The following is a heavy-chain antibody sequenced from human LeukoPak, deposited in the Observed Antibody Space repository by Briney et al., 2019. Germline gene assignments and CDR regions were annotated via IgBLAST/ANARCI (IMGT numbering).Heavy chain of an antibody. CDR1: GGSFSGYY. CDR3: ARGLNYDFWSGYHYPYYYYYMDV. CDR2: INHSGST. D-gene: IGHD3-3*01. Sequence: SETLSLXCAVYGGSFSGYYWSWIRQPPGKGLEWIGEINHSGSTNYNPSLKSRVTISVDTSKNQFSLKLSSVTAADTAVYYCARGLNYDFWSGYHYPYYYYYMDVWGKGTTVTVSS. V-gene: IGHV4-34*01. J-gene: IGHJ6*03.